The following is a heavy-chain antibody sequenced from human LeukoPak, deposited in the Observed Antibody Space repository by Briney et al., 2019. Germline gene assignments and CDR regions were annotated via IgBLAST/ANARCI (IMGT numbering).Heavy chain of an antibody. Sequence: GGSLRLSCAASGFTFSAYSMNWVRHTPGRGLEWVANINGRGFTIHYADSIKGRFTISRDNTKNSLDLQMSNLRAEDTGLYYCARDQPSVGWGFDSWGRGTLVLVSS. CDR3: ARDQPSVGWGFDS. D-gene: IGHD3-10*01. CDR1: GFTFSAYS. V-gene: IGHV3-48*04. J-gene: IGHJ4*02. CDR2: INGRGFTI.